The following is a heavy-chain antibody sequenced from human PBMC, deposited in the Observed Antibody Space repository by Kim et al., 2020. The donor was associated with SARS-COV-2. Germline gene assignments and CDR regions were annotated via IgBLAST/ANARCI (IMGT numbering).Heavy chain of an antibody. Sequence: AVSVKSRITINPDTSKNLFSLQLNSVTPEDTAVYYCARARYSSSWYVVDYWGQGTLVTVSS. D-gene: IGHD6-13*01. CDR3: ARARYSSSWYVVDY. J-gene: IGHJ4*02. V-gene: IGHV6-1*01.